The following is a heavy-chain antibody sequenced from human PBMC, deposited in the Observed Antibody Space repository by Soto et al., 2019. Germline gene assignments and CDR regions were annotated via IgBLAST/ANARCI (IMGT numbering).Heavy chain of an antibody. V-gene: IGHV1-69*01. CDR3: ARIATTKRYYFDY. CDR2: IIPIFGTA. D-gene: IGHD5-12*01. J-gene: IGHJ4*02. CDR1: GGTFSSYA. Sequence: QVQLVQSGAEVKKPGSSVKVSCKASGGTFSSYAISWVRQAPGQGREWMGGIIPIFGTANYAQKLQGRVTITADESTSTAYMELSSLRSEDTAVYYGARIATTKRYYFDYWGQGTLVTVSS.